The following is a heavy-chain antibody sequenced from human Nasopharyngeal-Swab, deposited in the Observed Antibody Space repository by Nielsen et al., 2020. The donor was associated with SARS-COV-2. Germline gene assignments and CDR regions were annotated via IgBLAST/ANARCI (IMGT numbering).Heavy chain of an antibody. V-gene: IGHV7-4-1*02. CDR1: GYTFTSYA. Sequence: ASVKVSCKASGYTFTSYAMNWVRQAPGQGLEWMGWINTNTGNPTYAQGFTGRFVFSLDTSVSTAYLQISSLKAEDTAVYYCARDPQLITIFGVVIIEGAFDIWGQGTMVTVSS. CDR3: ARDPQLITIFGVVIIEGAFDI. J-gene: IGHJ3*02. CDR2: INTNTGNP. D-gene: IGHD3-3*01.